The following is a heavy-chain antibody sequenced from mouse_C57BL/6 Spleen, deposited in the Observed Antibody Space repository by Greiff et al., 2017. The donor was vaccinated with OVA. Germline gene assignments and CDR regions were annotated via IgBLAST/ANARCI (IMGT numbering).Heavy chain of an antibody. J-gene: IGHJ2*01. Sequence: QVQLQQSGAELVKPGASVKMSCKASGYTFTSYWITWVKQRPGQGLEWIGDIYPGSGSTNYNEKFKSKATLTVDTSSSTAYMQLSSLTSEDSAAYDCAREGLFTTVVAPYYFDYWGQGTTLTVSS. CDR1: GYTFTSYW. V-gene: IGHV1-55*01. D-gene: IGHD1-1*01. CDR2: IYPGSGST. CDR3: AREGLFTTVVAPYYFDY.